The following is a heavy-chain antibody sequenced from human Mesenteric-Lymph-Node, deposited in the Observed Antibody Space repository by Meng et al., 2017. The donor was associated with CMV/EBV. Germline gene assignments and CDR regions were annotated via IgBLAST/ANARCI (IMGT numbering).Heavy chain of an antibody. CDR1: GYTFTGYY. CDR3: ARQLSSGAPALP. V-gene: IGHV1-2*06. CDR2: IDPDSGGT. D-gene: IGHD1-1*01. Sequence: SCKASGYTFTGYYIHWVRQAPGPGLEWMGRIDPDSGGTDYAQKFQGRVTMTRDTSVSTAYMELSRLRSDDTAVYYCARQLSSGAPALPWGQGTLVTVSS. J-gene: IGHJ5*02.